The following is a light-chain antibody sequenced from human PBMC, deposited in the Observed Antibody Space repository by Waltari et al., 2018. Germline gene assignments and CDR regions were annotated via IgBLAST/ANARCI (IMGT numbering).Light chain of an antibody. CDR1: SDDVGGYNL. CDR3: CSYAGTTSWV. Sequence: QSALTQPASVSGSPGQSITISCTGTSDDVGGYNLVSWYQQSSGKAPKPIIYEVHKLPSGVSSRFSASRSGNTASLTISGLQSEDEANYYCCSYAGTTSWVFGGGTKVTVL. J-gene: IGLJ3*02. CDR2: EVH. V-gene: IGLV2-23*02.